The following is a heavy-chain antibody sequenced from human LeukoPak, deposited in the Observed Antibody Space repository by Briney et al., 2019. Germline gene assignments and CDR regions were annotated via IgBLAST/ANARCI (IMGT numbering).Heavy chain of an antibody. CDR2: FSGSGAT. J-gene: IGHJ3*01. V-gene: IGHV3-69-1*02. D-gene: IGHD4-23*01. CDR1: GFIFSDXX. CDR3: ARDPMYNGGNSGAFDF. Sequence: PGESLRLSCAASGFIFSDXXXTWIRQAPGKGPEXXXXFSGSGATYYADSVRGRFTISRDNAQNSLWLHMNSLRAEDTAVYYCARDPMYNGGNSGAFDFWGQGTVVTVSA.